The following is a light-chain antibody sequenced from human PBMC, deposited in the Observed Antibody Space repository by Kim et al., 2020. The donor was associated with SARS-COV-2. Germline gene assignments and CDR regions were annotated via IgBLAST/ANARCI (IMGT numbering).Light chain of an antibody. CDR1: QSVTYA. Sequence: PGERATLSCRASQSVTYALAWYQQKPGQTPRLLIYDASNRATGTPERFSGSGFGTDFTLTISSLEPEDSAVYYCHQRSAWPRTFGGGTKVDI. CDR2: DAS. V-gene: IGKV3-11*01. J-gene: IGKJ4*01. CDR3: HQRSAWPRT.